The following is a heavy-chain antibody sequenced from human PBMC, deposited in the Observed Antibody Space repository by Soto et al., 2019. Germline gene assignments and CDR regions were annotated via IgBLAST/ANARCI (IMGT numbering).Heavy chain of an antibody. CDR1: GYTFTSYG. CDR3: ARDSCTNGVCYIGY. CDR2: ISAYNGNT. D-gene: IGHD2-8*01. J-gene: IGHJ4*02. Sequence: ASVKVSCKASGYTFTSYGISWVRQAPGQGLEWMGWISAYNGNTNYAQKLQGRVTMTTDTSTSTAYMELRSLRSDDTAVYYCARDSCTNGVCYIGYWGQGTLVTVSS. V-gene: IGHV1-18*01.